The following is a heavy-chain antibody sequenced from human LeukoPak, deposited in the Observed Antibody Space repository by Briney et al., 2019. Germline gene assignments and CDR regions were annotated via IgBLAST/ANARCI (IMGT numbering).Heavy chain of an antibody. J-gene: IGHJ3*02. CDR1: GFTFIGYS. Sequence: PGGSLRLSCAASGFTFIGYSMNWVRQGPGKGLEWVSSISSSGSYIHSADSARGGFTISRDNAKNSLFLQMNSLRAEDTAVYYCARDEWGDAFDIWGQGTMVTVFS. CDR3: ARDEWGDAFDI. D-gene: IGHD1-26*01. CDR2: ISSSGSYI. V-gene: IGHV3-21*01.